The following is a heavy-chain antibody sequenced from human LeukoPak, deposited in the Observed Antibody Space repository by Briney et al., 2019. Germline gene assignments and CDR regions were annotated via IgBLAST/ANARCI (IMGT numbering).Heavy chain of an antibody. Sequence: GGSLRLSCAAPGFTVSSNSLSWVRQAPGKGLEWVSIIYSGSSTYYADSVKGRFTISRDNSKNTLYLQMNSLRVEDTAVYYCARARTSWLYFDCWGQGTLVTVSS. CDR2: IYSGSST. CDR1: GFTVSSNS. CDR3: ARARTSWLYFDC. J-gene: IGHJ4*02. D-gene: IGHD6-13*01. V-gene: IGHV3-53*01.